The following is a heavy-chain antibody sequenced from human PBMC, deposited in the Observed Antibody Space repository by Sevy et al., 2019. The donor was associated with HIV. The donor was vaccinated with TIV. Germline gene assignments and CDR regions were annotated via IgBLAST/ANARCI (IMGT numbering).Heavy chain of an antibody. J-gene: IGHJ4*02. V-gene: IGHV4-39*01. CDR1: GGSIRRSNSG. CDR3: ARRGCDSGECYFDY. Sequence: SETLSLTCTVSGGSIRRSNSGWAWVRQPPGKGLEWIGNIYYSGSTYYNPSLKSRVTISVDTSKNQVSQKLSSVTAADTAVYYCARRGCDSGECYFDYWGQGTLVTVSS. D-gene: IGHD5-12*01. CDR2: IYYSGST.